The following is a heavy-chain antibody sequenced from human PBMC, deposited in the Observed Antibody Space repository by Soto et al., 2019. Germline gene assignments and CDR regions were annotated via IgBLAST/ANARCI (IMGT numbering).Heavy chain of an antibody. V-gene: IGHV5-51*01. CDR2: IQPRDSDT. Sequence: PWESLKISCHPSRHYFTDYWIGSGRQMPRKGLEWSGAIQPRDSDTQYSPSFQGHVTFSVDTSISTALLQWNSLKASDSAIYYCARQHYDFWSGSDIGSSYFNFWGRGTQVTVSS. J-gene: IGHJ2*01. CDR3: ARQHYDFWSGSDIGSSYFNF. CDR1: RHYFTDYW. D-gene: IGHD3-3*01.